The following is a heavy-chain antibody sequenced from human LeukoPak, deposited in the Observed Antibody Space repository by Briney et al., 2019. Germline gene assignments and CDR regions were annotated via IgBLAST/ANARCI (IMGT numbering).Heavy chain of an antibody. D-gene: IGHD6-19*01. CDR2: INPNTGGT. J-gene: IGHJ4*02. Sequence: ASVKVSCKASAYTFTSYDISWVRQAPGQGLEWMGWINPNTGGTNFAQKFQGRVTMTRDTSITTTHMELSSLRSDDTAVYYCATVDQWLAYDYWGQGTLVTVSS. CDR1: AYTFTSYD. V-gene: IGHV1-2*02. CDR3: ATVDQWLAYDY.